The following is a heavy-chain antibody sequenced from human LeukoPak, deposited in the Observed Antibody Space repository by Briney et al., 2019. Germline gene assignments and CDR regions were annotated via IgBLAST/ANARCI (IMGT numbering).Heavy chain of an antibody. J-gene: IGHJ4*02. CDR3: ARVPITFGGVIVY. D-gene: IGHD3-16*02. CDR1: GYTFTAYY. CDR2: INPNSGGT. V-gene: IGHV1-2*06. Sequence: GASVKVSCKASGYTFTAYYMAWVRQAPGQGLEWMGRINPNSGGTNYAQKLQGRVTMTTDTSTSTAYMELRSLRSDDTAVYYCARVPITFGGVIVYWGQGTLVIVSS.